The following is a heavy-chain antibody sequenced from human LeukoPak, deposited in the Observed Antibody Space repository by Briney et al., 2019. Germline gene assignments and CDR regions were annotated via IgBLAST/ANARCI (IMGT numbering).Heavy chain of an antibody. CDR1: GYSFTSYW. D-gene: IGHD3-10*01. CDR2: IYPGDSDT. Sequence: GESLKISCQGSGYSFTSYWIGWLRQMPGKGLEWMGIIYPGDSDTTYSPSFQGQVTISADRSISTAYLQWSSVKASDTAFYYCARGWSFLGGFDYWGQGTLVTVSS. J-gene: IGHJ4*02. CDR3: ARGWSFLGGFDY. V-gene: IGHV5-51*01.